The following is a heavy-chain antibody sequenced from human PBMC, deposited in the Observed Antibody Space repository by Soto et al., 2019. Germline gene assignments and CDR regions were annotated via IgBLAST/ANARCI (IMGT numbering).Heavy chain of an antibody. Sequence: QVQLQESGPGLVKPSQTLSLTCTVSGGSISSRTSYWSWIRQHPGKGLEWIGYIYYGGDSFYNPSHKSRVTIAKETSENHFSRKLNFVTAADTAVYFGARGGGGGVDCWGQGTLVTVAS. J-gene: IGHJ4*02. CDR1: GGSISSRTSY. D-gene: IGHD1-26*01. CDR3: ARGGGGGVDC. CDR2: IYYGGDS. V-gene: IGHV4-31*03.